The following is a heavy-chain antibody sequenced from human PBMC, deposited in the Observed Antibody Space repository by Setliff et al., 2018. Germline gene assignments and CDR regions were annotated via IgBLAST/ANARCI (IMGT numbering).Heavy chain of an antibody. CDR1: GDSISSYY. CDR2: IYSSGST. D-gene: IGHD3-16*02. J-gene: IGHJ3*02. CDR3: ARGKLRLGQLSLFYGFDI. V-gene: IGHV4-4*07. Sequence: SETLSLTCTVSGDSISSYYWSWIRQPAGKGLEWIGGIYSSGSTNFNPSLKSRVTMSMDTSKNQFSLKLSSVTAADTAIYYCARGKLRLGQLSLFYGFDIGAQKTMVTVSS.